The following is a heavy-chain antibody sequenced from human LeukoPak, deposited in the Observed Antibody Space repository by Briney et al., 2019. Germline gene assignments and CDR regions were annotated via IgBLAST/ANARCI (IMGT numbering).Heavy chain of an antibody. CDR1: AYTFISYE. Sequence: ASVKVSCKASAYTFISYEINWVRRAPGQGLEWMGWMNPNSGNTGYAQKFQGRVTMTRNTSISTAYMELSSLRSEDTAVYYCARAQSGSGPYYFDYWGQGTLVTVSS. V-gene: IGHV1-8*01. J-gene: IGHJ4*02. CDR2: MNPNSGNT. CDR3: ARAQSGSGPYYFDY. D-gene: IGHD1-26*01.